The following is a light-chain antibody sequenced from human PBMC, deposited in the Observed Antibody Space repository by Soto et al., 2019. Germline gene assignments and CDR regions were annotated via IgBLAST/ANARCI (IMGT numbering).Light chain of an antibody. CDR3: QQFSSYPLT. CDR1: QSVSSN. V-gene: IGKV3-15*01. CDR2: GAS. J-gene: IGKJ4*01. Sequence: YATNVSESPWERATLSCRASQSVSSNLAWYQQKPGQAPRLLIYGASTRATGTPARFSGSGSGTDFTLTISRLEPEDFAVYYCQQFSSYPLTVGGGTKVEIK.